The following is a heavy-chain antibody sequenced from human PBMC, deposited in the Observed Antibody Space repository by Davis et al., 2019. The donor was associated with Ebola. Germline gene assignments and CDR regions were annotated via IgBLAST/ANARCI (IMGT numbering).Heavy chain of an antibody. V-gene: IGHV4-34*01. CDR2: INHSGST. CDR3: ARDLVFRELLNYYYYGMDV. J-gene: IGHJ6*02. Sequence: MPGGSLRLSCAVYGGSFSGYYWSWIRQPPGKGLEWIGEINHSGSTNYNPSLKSRVTISVDTSKNQFSLKLSSVTAADTAVYYCARDLVFRELLNYYYYGMDVWGQGATVTVSS. D-gene: IGHD3-10*01. CDR1: GGSFSGYY.